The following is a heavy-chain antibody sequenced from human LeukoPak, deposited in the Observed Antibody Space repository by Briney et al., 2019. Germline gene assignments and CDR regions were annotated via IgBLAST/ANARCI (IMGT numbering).Heavy chain of an antibody. J-gene: IGHJ4*02. D-gene: IGHD6-19*01. Sequence: GGSLRLSCATSGFTFSDHYMDWVRQAPGKGLEWVGRTRNKANSYTTEYAASVKGRFTISRDDSKNSLYLQMNSLKTEDTAVYYCARDGGHWGSSGWYYFDYWGQGTLVTVSS. CDR1: GFTFSDHY. V-gene: IGHV3-72*01. CDR3: ARDGGHWGSSGWYYFDY. CDR2: TRNKANSYTT.